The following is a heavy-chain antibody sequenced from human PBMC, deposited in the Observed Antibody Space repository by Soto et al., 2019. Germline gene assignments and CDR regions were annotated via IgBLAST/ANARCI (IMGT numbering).Heavy chain of an antibody. CDR2: IIPILGTA. V-gene: IGHV1-69*11. Sequence: QVQLVQSGAEVKKPGSSVKVSCTASGGTFSSYAISWVRQAPGQGLEWMGGIIPILGTANYAQKFQGRVTITADESTSTAYMELSSLRSEDTAVYYCARCGLQFNCDHWGQGTLVTVSS. D-gene: IGHD5-12*01. CDR3: ARCGLQFNCDH. CDR1: GGTFSSYA. J-gene: IGHJ4*02.